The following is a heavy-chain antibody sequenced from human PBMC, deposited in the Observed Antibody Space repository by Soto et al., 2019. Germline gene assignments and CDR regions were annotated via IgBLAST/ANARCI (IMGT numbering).Heavy chain of an antibody. Sequence: EVLLVESGGGLVQPGGSLKLSCAASGFVFKDSSIHWVRQASGKGLEWVGRIRDRAFSYATAYAASVKGRFTISRENSTNTANLQMNTLKTEDTAIYHCTSLRRPAQNYWGKGTLVTLSS. D-gene: IGHD2-2*01. CDR1: GFVFKDSS. J-gene: IGHJ4*02. V-gene: IGHV3-73*01. CDR2: IRDRAFSYAT. CDR3: TSLRRPAQNY.